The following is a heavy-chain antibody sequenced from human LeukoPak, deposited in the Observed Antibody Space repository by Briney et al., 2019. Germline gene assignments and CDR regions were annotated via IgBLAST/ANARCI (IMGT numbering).Heavy chain of an antibody. V-gene: IGHV3-23*01. J-gene: IGHJ4*02. CDR1: GFTFSNYA. CDR3: AKGNTGSFYSASGY. Sequence: GGSLRLSCAASGFTFSNYAVGWVRQAPGKGLEWVSTISDSGGNTYHADSVKGRFTISRDNPKNTVYLQMNSLRAEDTAVYYCAKGNTGSFYSASGYWGQGTLVTVSS. CDR2: ISDSGGNT. D-gene: IGHD2-15*01.